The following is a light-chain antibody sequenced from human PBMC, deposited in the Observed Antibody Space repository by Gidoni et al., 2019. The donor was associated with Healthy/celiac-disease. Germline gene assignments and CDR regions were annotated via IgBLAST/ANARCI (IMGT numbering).Light chain of an antibody. V-gene: IGLV3-19*01. CDR2: GKN. CDR3: NSRDSSGNRV. J-gene: IGLJ2*01. Sequence: SSELTQDPAVSVALGQTVRITCQGDSLRSYYASWYPQKPGQAPVLVIYGKNNRPSGIPDRFSGSSSGNTASLTITGAQAEDEADCYCNSRDSSGNRVFGGGTKLTVL. CDR1: SLRSYY.